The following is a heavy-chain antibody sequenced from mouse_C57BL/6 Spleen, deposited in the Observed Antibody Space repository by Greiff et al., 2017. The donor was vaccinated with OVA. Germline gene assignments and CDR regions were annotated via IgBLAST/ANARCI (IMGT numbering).Heavy chain of an antibody. Sequence: VQLQQSGTVLARPGASVTMSCKTSGYTFTSYWMHWVNQRPGQGLEWIGAIYPGNSDTSYNQKFKGKAKLTAVTSASTAYMELSSLTNEDSAVYYCTREEIYYGNYGYAMDYWGQGTSVTVSS. J-gene: IGHJ4*01. D-gene: IGHD2-1*01. CDR1: GYTFTSYW. CDR2: IYPGNSDT. V-gene: IGHV1-5*01. CDR3: TREEIYYGNYGYAMDY.